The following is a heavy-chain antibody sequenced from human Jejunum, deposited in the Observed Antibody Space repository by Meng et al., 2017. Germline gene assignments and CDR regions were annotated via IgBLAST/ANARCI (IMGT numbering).Heavy chain of an antibody. CDR1: GGSISNNNW. CDR3: ARDLLDPNIAATGWFDP. Sequence: QVQLQASGPGLGKPSGTLSLTCAVSGGSISNNNWWSWVRQPPGKGLEWIGEISHTGRINYNPSLKSRVTMSLDKSKNQFSLDLTSVTGADTAVYYCARDLLDPNIAATGWFDPWGQGTLVTVSS. CDR2: ISHTGRI. V-gene: IGHV4-4*02. J-gene: IGHJ5*02. D-gene: IGHD2/OR15-2a*01.